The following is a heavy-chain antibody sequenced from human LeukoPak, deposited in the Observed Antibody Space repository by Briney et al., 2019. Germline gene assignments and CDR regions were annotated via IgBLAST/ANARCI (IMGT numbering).Heavy chain of an antibody. CDR2: ISGSGGST. CDR1: GFTFSSYA. CDR3: AKDQYSGSPPPGGNDWFDP. J-gene: IGHJ5*02. D-gene: IGHD1-26*01. Sequence: PGGSLRLSCAASGFTFSSYAMSWVRQAPGKGLEWVSAISGSGGSTYYADSVKGRFTISRDNSKNTLYLQMNSLRAEDTAVYYCAKDQYSGSPPPGGNDWFDPWGQGTLVTVSS. V-gene: IGHV3-23*01.